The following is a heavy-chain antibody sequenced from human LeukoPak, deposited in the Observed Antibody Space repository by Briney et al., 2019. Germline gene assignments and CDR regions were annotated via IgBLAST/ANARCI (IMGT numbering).Heavy chain of an antibody. Sequence: SETLSLTCTVSGGSISSYYWSWIRQPPGKGLEWIGYIYYSGSTNYNPSLKGRVTISVDTSKNQFSLKLSSVTAADTAVYYCARNGFDYYDSSGYYNYYFDYWGQGTLVTVSS. CDR1: GGSISSYY. J-gene: IGHJ4*02. CDR2: IYYSGST. V-gene: IGHV4-59*01. CDR3: ARNGFDYYDSSGYYNYYFDY. D-gene: IGHD3-22*01.